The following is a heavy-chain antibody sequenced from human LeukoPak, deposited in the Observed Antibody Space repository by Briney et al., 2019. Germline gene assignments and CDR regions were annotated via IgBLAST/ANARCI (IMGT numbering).Heavy chain of an antibody. D-gene: IGHD5-24*01. J-gene: IGHJ4*02. CDR1: GSSISSGSYY. CDR3: ARGRDGYNFLNRGEYYYFDY. CDR2: FYTSVST. V-gene: IGHV4-61*02. Sequence: PSETLSLTCTVSGSSISSGSYYWSWIRQPAGKGLEWIWRFYTSVSTNYNLSFKSRVNISVDTSKNQFSLKLNSVTAADTAVYYCARGRDGYNFLNRGEYYYFDYWGQGTLVTASS.